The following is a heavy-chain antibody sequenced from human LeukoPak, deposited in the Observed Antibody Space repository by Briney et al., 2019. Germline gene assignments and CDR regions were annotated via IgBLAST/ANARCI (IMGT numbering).Heavy chain of an antibody. CDR2: FDPEDSKT. V-gene: IGHV1-24*01. J-gene: IGHJ4*02. CDR3: ATGGMGKIWYGEFFDH. D-gene: IGHD3-10*01. CDR1: GYRFTDLF. Sequence: ASVKVSCKVSGYRFTDLFVNWVRQTPGHGLGWIGGFDPEDSKTIYAQKFQGRVAMTEDTSKDTAYLELSSLTSEDTAAYYCATGGMGKIWYGEFFDHWGQGTLVSVSS.